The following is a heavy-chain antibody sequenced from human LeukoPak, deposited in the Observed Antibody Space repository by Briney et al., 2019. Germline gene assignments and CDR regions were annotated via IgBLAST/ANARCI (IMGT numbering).Heavy chain of an antibody. D-gene: IGHD3-9*01. CDR3: ARDPRPDILTGYADYFDY. CDR1: GFTFSSYE. CDR2: ISSSGSTI. Sequence: GGSLRLSCAASGFTFSSYEMNWVRQAPGKGLEWVSYISSSGSTIYYADSVKGRFTISRDNAKNSLYLQMNSLRAEDTAVYYCARDPRPDILTGYADYFDYWGQGTLVTVSS. J-gene: IGHJ4*02. V-gene: IGHV3-48*03.